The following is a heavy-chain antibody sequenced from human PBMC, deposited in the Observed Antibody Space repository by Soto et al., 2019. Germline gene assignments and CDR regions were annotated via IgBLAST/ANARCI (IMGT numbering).Heavy chain of an antibody. CDR3: ARDRDYGSGSFFDY. CDR1: GFTFSSYG. Sequence: PGGSLRLSCAASGFTFSSYGMHWVRQAPGKGLEWVAVIWYDGSNKYYADSVKGRFTISRDNSKNTMYLQMNSLRAEDTAVYYCARDRDYGSGSFFDYWGQGALVTVSS. D-gene: IGHD3-10*01. J-gene: IGHJ4*02. V-gene: IGHV3-33*01. CDR2: IWYDGSNK.